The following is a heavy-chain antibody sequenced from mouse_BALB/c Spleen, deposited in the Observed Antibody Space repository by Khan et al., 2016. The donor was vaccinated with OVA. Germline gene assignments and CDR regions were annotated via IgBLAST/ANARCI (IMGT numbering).Heavy chain of an antibody. Sequence: EVELVESGGGLVKPGESLKLSCAASGLTFSRYSMSWVRQTPEKRLEWVASISSGGSYTYYPDNVKGRFTLSRDTANNTLYLHMSSLLSEDTAIYYGARHEDYYGSRPYFDYWGQGTTLTVSS. CDR2: ISSGGSYT. D-gene: IGHD1-1*01. CDR3: ARHEDYYGSRPYFDY. CDR1: GLTFSRYS. J-gene: IGHJ2*01. V-gene: IGHV5-9-3*01.